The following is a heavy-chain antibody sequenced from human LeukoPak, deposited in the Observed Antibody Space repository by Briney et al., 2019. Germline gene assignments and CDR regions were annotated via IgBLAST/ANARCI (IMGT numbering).Heavy chain of an antibody. CDR1: GGSIGSNY. Sequence: SETLSLTCTVSGGSIGSNYWTWIRQPPGKGLEYIGYIYYTGGTNYNPSLKSRVTISVDTSKNQFSLKLTSVTAADTAVYFCAKYGNSGWVIDNWGQGTLVTVSS. CDR2: IYYTGGT. J-gene: IGHJ4*02. V-gene: IGHV4-59*08. CDR3: AKYGNSGWVIDN. D-gene: IGHD6-19*01.